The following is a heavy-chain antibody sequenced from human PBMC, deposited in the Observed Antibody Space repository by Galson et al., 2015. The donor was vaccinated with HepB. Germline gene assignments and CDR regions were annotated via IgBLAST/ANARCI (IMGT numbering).Heavy chain of an antibody. D-gene: IGHD5-12*01. J-gene: IGHJ4*01. Sequence: SLRLSCAVSGFTLNSYGMHWVRQAPGKGLEWVAFIWYDGRNKYYADSMKGRFTISRDNSKNTLYLQMNSLRAEDTAVYYCVRVHRVATGFDHWGHGTLVTVSS. CDR1: GFTLNSYG. CDR3: VRVHRVATGFDH. V-gene: IGHV3-30*02. CDR2: IWYDGRNK.